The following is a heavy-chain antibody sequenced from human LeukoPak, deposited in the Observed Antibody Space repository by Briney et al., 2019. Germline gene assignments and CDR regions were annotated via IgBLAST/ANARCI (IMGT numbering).Heavy chain of an antibody. CDR3: ARHSSFYGDRDAFDI. D-gene: IGHD4-17*01. CDR1: GGSFSGYY. J-gene: IGHJ3*02. V-gene: IGHV4-39*01. CDR2: IYYSGST. Sequence: KASETLSLTCAVYGGSFSGYYWGWIRQPPGKGLEWIGSIYYSGSTYYNPSLKSRVTISVDTSKNQFSLKLSSVTAADTAVYYCARHSSFYGDRDAFDIWGQGTMVTVSS.